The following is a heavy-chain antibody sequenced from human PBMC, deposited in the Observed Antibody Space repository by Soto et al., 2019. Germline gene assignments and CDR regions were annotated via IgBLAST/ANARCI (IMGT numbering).Heavy chain of an antibody. CDR1: GFTFSSYS. V-gene: IGHV3-21*01. D-gene: IGHD2-2*02. Sequence: PGGSLRLSCAASGFTFSSYSMNWVRQAPGKGLEWVSSISSSSSYIYYADSAKGRFTISRDNAKNSLYLQMNSLRAEDTAVYYCARDSYCSSTSCYSAERFDPWGQGTLVTVSS. CDR2: ISSSSSYI. CDR3: ARDSYCSSTSCYSAERFDP. J-gene: IGHJ5*02.